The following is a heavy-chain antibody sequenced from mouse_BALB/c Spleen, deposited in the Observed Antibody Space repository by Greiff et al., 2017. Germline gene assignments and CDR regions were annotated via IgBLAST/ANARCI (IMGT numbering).Heavy chain of an antibody. J-gene: IGHJ2*01. CDR1: GYTFTSYV. D-gene: IGHD2-10*01. V-gene: IGHV1-14*01. CDR3: ARTAYYGNVYYFDY. CDR2: INPYNDGT. Sequence: VQLKQSGPELVKPGASVKMSCKASGYTFTSYVMHWVKQKPGQGLEWIGYINPYNDGTKYNEKFKGKATLTSDKSSSTAYMELSSLTSEDSAVYYCARTAYYGNVYYFDYWGQGTTLTVSS.